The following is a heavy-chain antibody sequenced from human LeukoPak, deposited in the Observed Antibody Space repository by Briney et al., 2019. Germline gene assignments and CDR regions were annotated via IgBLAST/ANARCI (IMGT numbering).Heavy chain of an antibody. V-gene: IGHV4-39*07. CDR3: ARGNSYYDSSGYFPWESFQH. Sequence: SETLSLTCTVSGGSISSSSYYWGWIRQPPGKGLEWIGSIYYSGSTNYNPSLKSRVTISVDTSKNQFSLKLSSVTAADTALYYCARGNSYYDSSGYFPWESFQHWGQGTLVTVSS. J-gene: IGHJ1*01. D-gene: IGHD3-22*01. CDR1: GGSISSSSYY. CDR2: IYYSGST.